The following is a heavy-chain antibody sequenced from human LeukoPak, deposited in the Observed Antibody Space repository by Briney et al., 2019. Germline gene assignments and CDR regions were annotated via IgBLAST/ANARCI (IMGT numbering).Heavy chain of an antibody. Sequence: GGLRLSCAASGFTFSSYGMHWVRQAPGKGLEWVAVISYDGSNKYYADSVKGRFTISRDNSKNTLYLQMNSLRAEDTAVYYCAKGDGSSCLFDYWGQATLVTVSS. J-gene: IGHJ4*02. CDR2: ISYDGSNK. D-gene: IGHD2-2*01. V-gene: IGHV3-30*18. CDR1: GFTFSSYG. CDR3: AKGDGSSCLFDY.